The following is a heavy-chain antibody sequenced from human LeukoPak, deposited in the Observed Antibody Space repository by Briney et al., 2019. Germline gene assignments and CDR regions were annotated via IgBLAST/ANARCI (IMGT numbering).Heavy chain of an antibody. CDR2: IYTSGST. CDR3: ARSFPSGNYGGDFDY. V-gene: IGHV4-61*02. Sequence: SETLSLTCTVSGASISSGSYYWSWIRQAAGKGLEWIGRIYTSGSTNYNTSLKSRVTISVGTSKNQFSLKLSSVTAADTAVYYCARSFPSGNYGGDFDYWGQGTLVTVSS. D-gene: IGHD3-10*01. J-gene: IGHJ4*02. CDR1: GASISSGSYY.